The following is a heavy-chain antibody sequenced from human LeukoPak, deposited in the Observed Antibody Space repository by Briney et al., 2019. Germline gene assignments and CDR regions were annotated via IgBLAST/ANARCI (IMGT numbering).Heavy chain of an antibody. Sequence: SETLSLTCTVSGGSISNSNYYWGWIRQPPGKGLEWLVSIYSSGNTYYNPSLKSRVTMSVDTSKDQLSLNLSFVTAADTAVYYCARRATTVYPYYMDVWGKGTTVTVSS. CDR2: IYSSGNT. D-gene: IGHD4-11*01. CDR3: ARRATTVYPYYMDV. J-gene: IGHJ6*03. V-gene: IGHV4-39*01. CDR1: GGSISNSNYY.